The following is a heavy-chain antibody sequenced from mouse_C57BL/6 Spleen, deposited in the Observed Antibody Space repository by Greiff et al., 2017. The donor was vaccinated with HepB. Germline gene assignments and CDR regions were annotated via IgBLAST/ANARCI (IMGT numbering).Heavy chain of an antibody. CDR1: GYSITSDY. CDR2: ISYSGST. Sequence: EVQLQQSGPGLAKPSQPLSLTCSVTGYSITSDYWNWIRKFPGNKLEYMGYISYSGSTYYNPSLKSRISITRDTSKNQYYLQLNSVTTEDTATYYCARGEGRVYYAMDYWGQGTSVTVSS. CDR3: ARGEGRVYYAMDY. V-gene: IGHV3-8*01. J-gene: IGHJ4*01.